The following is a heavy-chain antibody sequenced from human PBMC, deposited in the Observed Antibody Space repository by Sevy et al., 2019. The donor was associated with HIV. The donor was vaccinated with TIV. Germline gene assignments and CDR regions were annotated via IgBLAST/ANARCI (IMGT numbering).Heavy chain of an antibody. J-gene: IGHJ4*02. V-gene: IGHV4-34*01. Sequence: SETLSLTCAVYGGSFSGYYWSWIRQPPGKGLEWIGEINHSGSTNYNPSLKSRVTISVDTSKNQFSLKLSSVTAADTTVYYCARDVNGFDIVVVPAAIRYFDYWGQGTLVTVSS. CDR2: INHSGST. CDR1: GGSFSGYY. CDR3: ARDVNGFDIVVVPAAIRYFDY. D-gene: IGHD2-2*01.